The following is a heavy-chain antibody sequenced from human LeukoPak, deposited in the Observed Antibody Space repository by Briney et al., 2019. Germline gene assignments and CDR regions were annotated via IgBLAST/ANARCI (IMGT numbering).Heavy chain of an antibody. CDR2: IKTKTGGETA. D-gene: IGHD1-1*01. J-gene: IGHJ4*02. V-gene: IGHV3-15*01. Sequence: GGSLRPSCAASGFTFSNVWMSWVRKVPGKGLEWVGRIKTKTGGETADYAAPLKGRFSISRDDSKNTVYLQLSSLETEDTAVYFCARVGTTGNRPDYWGQGALVTVSS. CDR1: GFTFSNVW. CDR3: ARVGTTGNRPDY.